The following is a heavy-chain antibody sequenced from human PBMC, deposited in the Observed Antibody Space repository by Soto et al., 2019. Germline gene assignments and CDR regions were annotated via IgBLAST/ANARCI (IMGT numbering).Heavy chain of an antibody. Sequence: SQTLSLTCAISGDSVSSNIAAWNWIRQSPSRGLEWLGRTYYRSKWYNDYAIFVRSRITINPGTSKNQISLQLYSQTPEATAVYYCARHGTHCDFHCGMQVWGQGHTSTLST. CDR3: ARHGTHCDFHCGMQV. J-gene: IGHJ6*01. CDR2: TYYRSKWYN. D-gene: IGHD3-16*01. V-gene: IGHV6-1*01. CDR1: GDSVSSNIAA.